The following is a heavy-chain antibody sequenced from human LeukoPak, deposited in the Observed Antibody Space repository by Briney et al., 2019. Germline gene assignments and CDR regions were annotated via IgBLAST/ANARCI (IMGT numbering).Heavy chain of an antibody. J-gene: IGHJ6*03. CDR2: INHSGST. CDR3: ARWRHGSGRTPVVTAIRSPSEPTPYYYYMDV. V-gene: IGHV4-34*01. Sequence: SETLSLTCAVYGGSFSGYYWSWIRQPPGKGLEWIGEINHSGSTNYNPSLKSRVTISVDTSKNQFSLKLSSVTAADTAVYYCARWRHGSGRTPVVTAIRSPSEPTPYYYYMDVWGKGTTVPVSS. CDR1: GGSFSGYY. D-gene: IGHD2-21*02.